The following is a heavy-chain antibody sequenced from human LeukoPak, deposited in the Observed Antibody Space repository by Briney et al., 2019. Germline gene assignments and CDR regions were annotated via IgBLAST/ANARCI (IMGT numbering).Heavy chain of an antibody. J-gene: IGHJ4*02. CDR3: ARHGPEDYFDY. CDR2: IYHSGST. CDR1: GYSISSGYY. Sequence: SETLSLTCTVSGYSISSGYYWGWIRQSPGKGLEWIGSIYHSGSTYYNPSLKSRVTISVDTSKNHFSLKVSSVTAADTAVYYCARHGPEDYFDYWGQGTLVTVSS. V-gene: IGHV4-38-2*02.